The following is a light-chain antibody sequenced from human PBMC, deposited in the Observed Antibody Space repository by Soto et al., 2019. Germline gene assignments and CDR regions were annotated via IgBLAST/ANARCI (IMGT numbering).Light chain of an antibody. J-gene: IGKJ1*01. CDR2: DAS. CDR1: QDIGTY. V-gene: IGKV1-8*01. Sequence: AIRMTQSPSSFSASTGDRVSITCRATQDIGTYLAWYQQIPGKAPTLLIYDASTLQTGVPSRFSGSGSGTDFTLAISSLQPEDSATYYCLQDINYPWTFGQGTKVDIK. CDR3: LQDINYPWT.